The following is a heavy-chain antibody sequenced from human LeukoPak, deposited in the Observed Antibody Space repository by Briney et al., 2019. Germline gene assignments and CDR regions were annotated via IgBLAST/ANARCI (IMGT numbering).Heavy chain of an antibody. CDR1: GYTFTSYG. CDR3: ASLRAYSNHYYFDY. CDR2: ISAYNGNT. J-gene: IGHJ4*02. D-gene: IGHD4-11*01. V-gene: IGHV1-18*01. Sequence: ASVKVSCKASGYTFTSYGISWVRQAPAQGREGVVWISAYNGNTNYAQKLKGRVTMTTDTSTSTAYMELRSLRSDDTDVYYCASLRAYSNHYYFDYWGQGTLVTVSS.